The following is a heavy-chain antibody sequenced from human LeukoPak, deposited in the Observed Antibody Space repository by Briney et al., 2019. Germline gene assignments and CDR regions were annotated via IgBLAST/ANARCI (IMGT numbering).Heavy chain of an antibody. Sequence: SGGSLRLSCAASGFTFSSYSMNWVRQAPGKGLEWVSSISSSSSYIYYADSVKGRFTISRDNAKNSLYLQMNSLRAEDTAVYYCARDTKGITGTTRAFDIWGQGTMVTVSS. CDR3: ARDTKGITGTTRAFDI. V-gene: IGHV3-21*01. J-gene: IGHJ3*02. D-gene: IGHD1-20*01. CDR2: ISSSSSYI. CDR1: GFTFSSYS.